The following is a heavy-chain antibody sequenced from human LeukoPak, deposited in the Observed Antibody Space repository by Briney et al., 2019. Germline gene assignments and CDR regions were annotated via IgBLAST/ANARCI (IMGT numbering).Heavy chain of an antibody. Sequence: PSETLSLTCTVSGGSISSGSYYWSWIRQPAGKGLEWIGRIYTSGSTNYNPSLKSRVTISVDTSKNQFSLKLSSVTAADTAVYYCAREPLYCSSTSCYSINWFDPWGQGTLVTVSS. CDR3: AREPLYCSSTSCYSINWFDP. CDR1: GGSISSGSYY. CDR2: IYTSGST. V-gene: IGHV4-61*02. D-gene: IGHD2-2*01. J-gene: IGHJ5*02.